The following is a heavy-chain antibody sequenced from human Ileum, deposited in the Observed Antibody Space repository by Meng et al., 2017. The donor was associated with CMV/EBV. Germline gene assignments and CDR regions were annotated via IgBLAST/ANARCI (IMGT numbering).Heavy chain of an antibody. Sequence: GGSLRLSCAASGFDFSSHSMHWVRQAPGKGLEWMAVVSYDGTNTYHADSMLGRFTVSRDNNRNTVSLQTKRVTSDETGLYYCVRAPLSVARDFYFDHWGQGAQVTGSS. CDR3: VRAPLSVARDFYFDH. CDR1: GFDFSSHS. V-gene: IGHV3-30*04. CDR2: VSYDGTNT. D-gene: IGHD5/OR15-5a*01. J-gene: IGHJ4*02.